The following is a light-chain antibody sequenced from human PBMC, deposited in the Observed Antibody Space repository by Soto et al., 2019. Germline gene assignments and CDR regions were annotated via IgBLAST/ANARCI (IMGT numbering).Light chain of an antibody. Sequence: QSVLTQPASVSGSPGQSITISCTGTSSDVGGYNYVSWYQHHPGKAPKLMIYDVSNRPSGVSDRFSGSKSGNTASLTISGLQAEDEADYYCTSYTSSNTLVFGGGTKLTVL. J-gene: IGLJ3*02. CDR1: SSDVGGYNY. CDR2: DVS. CDR3: TSYTSSNTLV. V-gene: IGLV2-14*03.